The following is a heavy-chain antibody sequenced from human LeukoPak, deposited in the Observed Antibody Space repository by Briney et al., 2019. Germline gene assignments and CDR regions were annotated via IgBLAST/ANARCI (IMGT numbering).Heavy chain of an antibody. CDR3: AKICRSTDCLIPY. CDR1: GFTFSRHW. Sequence: GGSLRLSCAASGFTFSRHWMHWVRQAPGKGLVWISRINSDASDTNYADFVKGRFTISRDNAKNTVYLQINSLKDEDTAVYYCAKICRSTDCLIPYWGQGTLVTVSS. V-gene: IGHV3-74*01. D-gene: IGHD2-2*01. CDR2: INSDASDT. J-gene: IGHJ4*02.